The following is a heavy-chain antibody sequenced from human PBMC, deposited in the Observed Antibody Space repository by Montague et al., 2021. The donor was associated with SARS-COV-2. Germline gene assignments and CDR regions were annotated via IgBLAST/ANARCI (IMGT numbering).Heavy chain of an antibody. J-gene: IGHJ5*02. CDR3: AADYGERDWFDP. CDR2: IYYSGST. D-gene: IGHD4-17*01. CDR1: GGSISSSSYY. Sequence: SETLSLTCTVSGGSISSSSYYWGWIRQPPGKGLEWIGSIYYSGSTYYSPSLKSRVTISVDTSKNQFSLKLSSVTAADTAVYYCAADYGERDWFDPWGQGTLGTVSS. V-gene: IGHV4-39*01.